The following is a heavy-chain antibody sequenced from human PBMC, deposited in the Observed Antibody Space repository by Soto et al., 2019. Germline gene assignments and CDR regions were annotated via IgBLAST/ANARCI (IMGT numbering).Heavy chain of an antibody. CDR2: VFHSGTT. J-gene: IGHJ4*02. Sequence: QVQLHESGPGLVKPSQTLSLTCTVSGGSINNGDHYWSWVRQPPGKGLEYIAYVFHSGTTYYNPSLQSRITMSVDTSKNQFSQMLSSVTAADTAVYYCASYYDSSGPTFDYWGQGLLVTVSS. CDR1: GGSINNGDHY. CDR3: ASYYDSSGPTFDY. V-gene: IGHV4-30-4*01. D-gene: IGHD3-22*01.